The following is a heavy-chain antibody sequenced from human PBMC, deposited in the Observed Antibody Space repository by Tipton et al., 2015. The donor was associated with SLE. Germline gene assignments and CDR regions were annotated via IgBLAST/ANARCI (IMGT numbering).Heavy chain of an antibody. D-gene: IGHD6-19*01. Sequence: SLRLSCAASGFTFSNYDMHWVRQAPGKGLEWVAFIPYDGSNKYFADSVKGRFTISRDNSKNTMYLQMNSLRAEDTAVYYCAGRGYSSGWFLGDFWGQGTLVTVSS. CDR2: IPYDGSNK. J-gene: IGHJ4*02. CDR1: GFTFSNYD. V-gene: IGHV3-30*02. CDR3: AGRGYSSGWFLGDF.